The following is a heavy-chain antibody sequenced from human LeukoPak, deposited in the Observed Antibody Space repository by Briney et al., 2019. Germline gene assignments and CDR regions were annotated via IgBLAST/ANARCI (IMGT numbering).Heavy chain of an antibody. V-gene: IGHV3-48*04. Sequence: GGSLRLSCAASGFTFSIYSMNWVRQAPGRGLEWLSYIGSSGTTTYYADSVKGRFTISRDNAKNLLLLQMNSLRAEDTAVYYCARMNYVSTGWGAPFDNWGQGTLVTVSS. J-gene: IGHJ4*02. CDR1: GFTFSIYS. CDR3: ARMNYVSTGWGAPFDN. CDR2: IGSSGTTT. D-gene: IGHD1-7*01.